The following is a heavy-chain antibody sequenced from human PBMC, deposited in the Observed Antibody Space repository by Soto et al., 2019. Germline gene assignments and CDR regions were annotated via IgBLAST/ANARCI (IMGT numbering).Heavy chain of an antibody. D-gene: IGHD3-10*01. CDR2: ISRSSSHT. CDR3: ARWEDGSGTYSDYYYGMDV. CDR1: GFIFSSYS. Sequence: EVQLVESGGGLVKPGGSLRLSCAASGFIFSSYSMNWVRQAPGRGLEWVSSISRSSSHTYFADSVKVLFTISRDNAKNSLYLHMNPLRADDTAVYYCARWEDGSGTYSDYYYGMDVWGQGTTVTVSS. J-gene: IGHJ6*02. V-gene: IGHV3-21*01.